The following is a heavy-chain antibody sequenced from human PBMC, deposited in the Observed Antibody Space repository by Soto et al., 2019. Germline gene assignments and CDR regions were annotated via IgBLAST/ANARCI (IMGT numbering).Heavy chain of an antibody. D-gene: IGHD3-3*01. V-gene: IGHV4-4*02. Sequence: PSETLSLTCAVSSGSISSSNWWSWVRQPKGKGLEWIGEIYHSGSTNYNPSLKSRVTISVDKSKNQFSLKLSSVTAADTAVYYCAALYYDFWSGYSSPSHYYYYMDVLGKGTTVTVSS. CDR1: SGSISSSNW. CDR3: AALYYDFWSGYSSPSHYYYYMDV. J-gene: IGHJ6*03. CDR2: IYHSGST.